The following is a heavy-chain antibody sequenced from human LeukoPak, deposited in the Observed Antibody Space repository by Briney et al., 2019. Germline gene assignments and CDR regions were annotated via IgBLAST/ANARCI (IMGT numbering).Heavy chain of an antibody. D-gene: IGHD3-10*01. V-gene: IGHV3-74*01. CDR1: GFTFSSYW. CDR2: INSDGSST. Sequence: GGSLRLSCAASGFTFSSYWMHWVRQAPGKGLVWVSRINSDGSSTSYADSVKGRFTISRDNAKNTLYLQMNSLRAEDTAVYYCVRGMVRGVIEASYYYYGMDVWGQGTTVTVSS. CDR3: VRGMVRGVIEASYYYYGMDV. J-gene: IGHJ6*02.